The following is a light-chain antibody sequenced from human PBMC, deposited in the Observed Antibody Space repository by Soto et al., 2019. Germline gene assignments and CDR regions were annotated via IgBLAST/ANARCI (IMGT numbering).Light chain of an antibody. CDR2: GNS. Sequence: QSVLTQPPSVSGAPGQRVTISCTGSSSNIGAGYDVHWYQQLPGTAPKLLIYGNSNRPSGVPDRFSGSKSGTSASLAITGLQAEDDADYYRQSSDSRLSALSGGGTKLTVL. CDR1: SSNIGAGYD. CDR3: QSSDSRLSAL. J-gene: IGLJ3*02. V-gene: IGLV1-40*01.